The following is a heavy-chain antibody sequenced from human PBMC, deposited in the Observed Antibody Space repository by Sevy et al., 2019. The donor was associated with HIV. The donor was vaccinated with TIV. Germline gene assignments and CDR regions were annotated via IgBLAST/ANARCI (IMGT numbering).Heavy chain of an antibody. CDR3: AKPDKSLATTGRSFDS. CDR2: IRYDGSSE. CDR1: GFTFSNYG. J-gene: IGHJ4*02. Sequence: GGSLRLSCAASGFTFSNYGMYWVRQAPGTGLEWVAFIRYDGSSEYYADSVKGRFTISRDNSQNTVFLQMNSLRPEDTAVYYCAKPDKSLATTGRSFDSWGQGALVTVSS. V-gene: IGHV3-30*02. D-gene: IGHD6-13*01.